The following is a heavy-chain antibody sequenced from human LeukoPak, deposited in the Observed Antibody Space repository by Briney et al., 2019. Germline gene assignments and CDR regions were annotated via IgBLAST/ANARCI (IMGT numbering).Heavy chain of an antibody. V-gene: IGHV3-7*01. CDR2: IKQDGSEK. D-gene: IGHD3-10*01. CDR1: GFTFSSYA. Sequence: GGSLRLSCAAPGFTFSSYAMSWVRQAPGKGLEWVANIKQDGSEKYYVDSVKGRFTISRDNAKNSLFLQMNSLRAEDTAVYYCARGKDSNGLGTYYNIDWYFDLWGRGTLVTVSS. CDR3: ARGKDSNGLGTYYNIDWYFDL. J-gene: IGHJ2*01.